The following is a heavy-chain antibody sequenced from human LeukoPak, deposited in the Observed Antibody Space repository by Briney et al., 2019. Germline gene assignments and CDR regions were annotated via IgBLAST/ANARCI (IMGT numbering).Heavy chain of an antibody. CDR2: IGYDGSNK. D-gene: IGHD2-2*01. CDR3: ARDRVSYCSSTSCAVVQH. CDR1: GLTFSSYG. V-gene: IGHV3-33*01. J-gene: IGHJ1*01. Sequence: GGSLRLSCAASGLTFSSYGMHWVRKAPGKGLEWVAVIGYDGSNKYYADSVKGRFTISRDNSKNTLYLQMNSLRAEDTAVYYCARDRVSYCSSTSCAVVQHWGQGTLVTVSS.